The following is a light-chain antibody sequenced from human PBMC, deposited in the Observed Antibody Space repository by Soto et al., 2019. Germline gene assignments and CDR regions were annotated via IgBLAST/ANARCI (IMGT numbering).Light chain of an antibody. Sequence: EVVMPQSPATLSVSQGEGATLSCRASQGIGGTLAWYKHKPGQTPRLLIYDTSTRATGVPARFSGSRSGTEFTLTINSLQSEDFAVYYCQRYNNWTLTFGGGTKVDIK. CDR3: QRYNNWTLT. CDR1: QGIGGT. V-gene: IGKV3-15*01. J-gene: IGKJ4*01. CDR2: DTS.